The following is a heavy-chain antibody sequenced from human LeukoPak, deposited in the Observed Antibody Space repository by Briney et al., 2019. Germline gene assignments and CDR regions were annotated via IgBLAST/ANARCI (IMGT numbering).Heavy chain of an antibody. CDR2: INHSGST. CDR1: GGSFSGYY. V-gene: IGHV4-34*01. CDR3: ARARVEMATITVDYFDY. Sequence: KASETLSLTCAVYGGSFSGYYWSWIRQPPGKGLEWIGEINHSGSTNYNPSLKSRVTISVDTSKNQFSLKLSSVTAADTAVYYCARARVEMATITVDYFDYWGQGTLVTVSS. J-gene: IGHJ4*02. D-gene: IGHD5-24*01.